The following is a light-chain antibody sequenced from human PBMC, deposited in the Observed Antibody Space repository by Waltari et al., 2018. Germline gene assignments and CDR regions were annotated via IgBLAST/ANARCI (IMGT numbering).Light chain of an antibody. Sequence: SYELTQPPSVSVAPGRPARITCGGENIGSKSVTGYQQKPGQAPVLVVYDDSDRPSGIPERLSVSNSGNTATLTITRVEAGDEADYYCQVWDTSSDHPVFGGGTKLTVL. CDR2: DDS. CDR3: QVWDTSSDHPV. CDR1: NIGSKS. V-gene: IGLV3-21*03. J-gene: IGLJ2*01.